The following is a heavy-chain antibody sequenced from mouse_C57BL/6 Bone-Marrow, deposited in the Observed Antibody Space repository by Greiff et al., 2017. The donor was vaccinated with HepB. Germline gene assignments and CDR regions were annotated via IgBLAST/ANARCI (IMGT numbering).Heavy chain of an antibody. Sequence: QVQLQQSGAELARPGASVKLSCKASGYTFTSYGISWVKQRTGQGLEWIGEIYPRSGNTYYNEKFKGKATLTADKSSSTAYMELRSLTSEDSAVYFCARWPRSTMVTTRAWFAYWGQGTLVTVSA. CDR1: GYTFTSYG. J-gene: IGHJ3*01. CDR3: ARWPRSTMVTTRAWFAY. D-gene: IGHD2-2*01. V-gene: IGHV1-81*01. CDR2: IYPRSGNT.